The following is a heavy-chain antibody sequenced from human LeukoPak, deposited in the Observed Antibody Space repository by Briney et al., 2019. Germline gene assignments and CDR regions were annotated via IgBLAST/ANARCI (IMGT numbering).Heavy chain of an antibody. CDR1: GGSISSYY. Sequence: SETLSLTCTVSGGSISSYYWSWIRQPPGKGLEWIGYIYYSGTTNYNPSLRSRVTISVDTSKNQFSLKLSSVTAADTAVYYCARGGIQLWSNNWVDPWGQGILVTVSS. D-gene: IGHD5-18*01. CDR2: IYYSGTT. CDR3: ARGGIQLWSNNWVDP. V-gene: IGHV4-59*01. J-gene: IGHJ5*02.